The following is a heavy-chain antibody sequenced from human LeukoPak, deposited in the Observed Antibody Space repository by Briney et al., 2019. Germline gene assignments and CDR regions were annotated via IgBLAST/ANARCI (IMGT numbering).Heavy chain of an antibody. D-gene: IGHD6-13*01. V-gene: IGHV3-9*01. J-gene: IGHJ4*02. CDR1: GFTFDDYA. CDR3: AKEYSSSWYGAYFDY. CDR2: ISWSSGSI. Sequence: HPGGSLRLSCAASGFTFDDYAMHWVRQAPGKGLEWVSGISWSSGSIGYADSVKGRFTISRDNAKNSLYLQMNSLRAEDTALYDCAKEYSSSWYGAYFDYWGQGTLVTVSS.